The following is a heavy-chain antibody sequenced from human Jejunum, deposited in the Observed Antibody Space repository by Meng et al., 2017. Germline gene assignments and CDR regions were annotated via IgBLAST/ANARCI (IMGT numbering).Heavy chain of an antibody. J-gene: IGHJ4*02. CDR1: GGSITSTKW. Sequence: QVSLQPVGPGLVKPTGTLPLTCAVSGGSITSTKWWSWVRQTPGKGLEWIGEVFHSGTPNYNPSLMSRLTMSVDKSKNQFSLNLTSVTAADTAVYYCASRPVGIRTYYFDCWGQGTLVTVSS. D-gene: IGHD2-21*01. CDR2: VFHSGTP. CDR3: ASRPVGIRTYYFDC. V-gene: IGHV4-4*02.